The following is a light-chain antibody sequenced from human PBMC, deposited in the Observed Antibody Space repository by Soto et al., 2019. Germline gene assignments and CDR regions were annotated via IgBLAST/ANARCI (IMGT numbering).Light chain of an antibody. Sequence: EIVLTQSPGTLSLSPGETATLSCRASQSMAGTYLAWYQQRPGQPPRLLISGSSSRANGIPDRFSGGGSGTDFTLNIRRLEPEDFAVYYCQLGGFGQGTKLEI. CDR2: GSS. CDR1: QSMAGTY. CDR3: QLGG. J-gene: IGKJ1*01. V-gene: IGKV3-20*01.